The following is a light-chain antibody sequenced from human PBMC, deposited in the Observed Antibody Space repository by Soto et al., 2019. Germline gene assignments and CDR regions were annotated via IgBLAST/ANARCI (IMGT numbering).Light chain of an antibody. V-gene: IGKV1-17*02. CDR1: QDVSND. CDR3: QQYGSSPRT. CDR2: GAS. J-gene: IGKJ1*01. Sequence: DIQMTQSPPSLSASVGDRVTITCRASQDVSNDLGWFQQKPGKAPKRLIFGASNLESGVPSRFSGTGSGTEFILTITNLQPEDFAVYYCQQYGSSPRTFGQGTKVDIK.